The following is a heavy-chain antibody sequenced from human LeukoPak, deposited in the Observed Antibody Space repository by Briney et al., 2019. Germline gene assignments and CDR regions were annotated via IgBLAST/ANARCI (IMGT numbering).Heavy chain of an antibody. J-gene: IGHJ4*02. Sequence: GGALRLSCAASGFTFSNFALTWVRQAPGKGLEWVSVISTSGTYYAESVKGRFTISRDNSKNTLYLQTSSLRAEDTAVYYCAKNINHLEWGQGTLVTVSS. CDR1: GFTFSNFA. V-gene: IGHV3-23*01. D-gene: IGHD1-14*01. CDR3: AKNINHLE. CDR2: ISTSGT.